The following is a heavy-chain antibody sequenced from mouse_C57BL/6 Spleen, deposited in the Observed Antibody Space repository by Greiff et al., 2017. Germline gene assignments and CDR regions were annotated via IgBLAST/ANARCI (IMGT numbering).Heavy chain of an antibody. V-gene: IGHV1-52*01. CDR2: IDPSDSDT. Sequence: QVQLQQPGAELVRPGSSVKLSCKASGYTFTSYWMHWVKQRPIQGLEWIGNIDPSDSDTHYNQKFKDKATLTVDKSSSTAYMQLSSLTSEDSAVYYCARLGGNPYYAMDYWGQGTSVTVSS. CDR1: GYTFTSYW. D-gene: IGHD2-1*01. CDR3: ARLGGNPYYAMDY. J-gene: IGHJ4*01.